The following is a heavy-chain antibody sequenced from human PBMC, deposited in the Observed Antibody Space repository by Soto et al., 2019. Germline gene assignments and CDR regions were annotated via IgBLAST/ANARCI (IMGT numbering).Heavy chain of an antibody. D-gene: IGHD3-22*01. CDR1: GVAVNNGSHY. CDR3: ARDWAYYYDSSGYPGAFDI. CDR2: IYTSGHT. J-gene: IGHJ3*02. Sequence: PSETLSLTCTVSGVAVNNGSHYWTWLRQFPGRGLEWIGYIYTSGHTYYNPSLKSRLAMSLDTAKNQFSLKLSSVTAADTAVYYCARDWAYYYDSSGYPGAFDIWGQGTMVTVSS. V-gene: IGHV4-31*03.